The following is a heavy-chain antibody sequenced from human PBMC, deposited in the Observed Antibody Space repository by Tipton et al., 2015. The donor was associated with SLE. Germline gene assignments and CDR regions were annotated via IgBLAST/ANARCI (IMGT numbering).Heavy chain of an antibody. CDR1: SGSVSSSSFY. CDR3: ARAPGIAARQGFGMDV. V-gene: IGHV4-39*07. Sequence: TLSLTCSVSSGSVSSSSFYWGWIRQPPGKGLEYIGSIYYSGRTNYNPSLKSRVTISLDTSKNQFSLKLSSATAADTAVYYCARAPGIAARQGFGMDVWGQGTTVTVSS. D-gene: IGHD6-6*01. J-gene: IGHJ6*02. CDR2: IYYSGRT.